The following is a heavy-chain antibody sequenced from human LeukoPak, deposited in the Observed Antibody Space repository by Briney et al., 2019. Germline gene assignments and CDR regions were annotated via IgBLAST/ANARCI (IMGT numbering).Heavy chain of an antibody. Sequence: GGSLRLSCAASGFTFSSYWMHWVRQAPGKGLVWVSRIYNDGSSTNYADSVKGRFTISRDNAKNTLYLQMNSLRAEDTAVYYCARGEYCSGGSCYSAAFDIWGQRTMVTVSS. V-gene: IGHV3-74*01. CDR3: ARGEYCSGGSCYSAAFDI. J-gene: IGHJ3*02. CDR2: IYNDGSST. CDR1: GFTFSSYW. D-gene: IGHD2-15*01.